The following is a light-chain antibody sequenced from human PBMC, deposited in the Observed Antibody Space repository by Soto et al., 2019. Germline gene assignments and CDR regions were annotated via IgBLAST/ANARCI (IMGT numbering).Light chain of an antibody. Sequence: IPMTQSPSSLSASVGDRVTITCRASHGIGNDLGWYQQKPGKAPRLLIYAASNLQSGVPSRFNASGSGTDFTLTISSLQPEDFATYFCLQHNSYPITVGQGTRLEIK. J-gene: IGKJ5*01. CDR2: AAS. V-gene: IGKV1-17*01. CDR3: LQHNSYPIT. CDR1: HGIGND.